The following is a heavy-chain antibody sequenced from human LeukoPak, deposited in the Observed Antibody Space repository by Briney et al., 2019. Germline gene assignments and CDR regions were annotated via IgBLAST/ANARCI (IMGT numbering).Heavy chain of an antibody. CDR3: AKDPLAAAPHWFDP. D-gene: IGHD6-13*01. V-gene: IGHV3-23*01. CDR1: GFTFSSYA. Sequence: GGSLGLSCTASGFTFSSYAMSWVRQAPGKGLEWVSAISDSGSSTYYSDSVKGRFTISRDNSKNTLSLQMNSLRAEDTAVYYCAKDPLAAAPHWFDPWGQGTLVTVSS. J-gene: IGHJ5*02. CDR2: ISDSGSST.